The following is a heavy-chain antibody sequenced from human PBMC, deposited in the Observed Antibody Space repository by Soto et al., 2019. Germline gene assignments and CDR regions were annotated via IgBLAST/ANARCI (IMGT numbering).Heavy chain of an antibody. Sequence: ASVKVSCKASGYTFTSYGISWVRQAPGQGLEWMGWISVYNGDTDYAQKFQGRVTMTTDTSTSTAYMELRSLRSDDTAVYYCAASYDSGFDPWGQGTLVTVSS. CDR3: AASYDSGFDP. V-gene: IGHV1-18*04. J-gene: IGHJ5*02. CDR2: ISVYNGDT. D-gene: IGHD5-12*01. CDR1: GYTFTSYG.